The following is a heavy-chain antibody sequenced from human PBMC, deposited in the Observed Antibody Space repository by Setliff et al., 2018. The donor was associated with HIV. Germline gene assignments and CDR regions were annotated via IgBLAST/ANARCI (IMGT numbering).Heavy chain of an antibody. D-gene: IGHD3-22*01. V-gene: IGHV3-74*01. CDR1: GFTFRSYW. J-gene: IGHJ4*02. Sequence: GGSLRLSCAASGFTFRSYWMHWVRQAPGKGLVWVSRFNTNGNRTTYADSVKGRFTISRDNAKNTVYLQMNSLRAEDTAVYYCARGPLYSGGYSAGGHWGRGTLVTVSS. CDR2: FNTNGNRT. CDR3: ARGPLYSGGYSAGGH.